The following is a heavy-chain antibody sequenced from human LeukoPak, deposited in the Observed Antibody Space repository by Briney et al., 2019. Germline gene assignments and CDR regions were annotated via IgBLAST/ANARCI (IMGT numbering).Heavy chain of an antibody. D-gene: IGHD3-22*01. CDR2: INPNSGGT. CDR3: ASSKGDSSGYSVSEDAFDI. V-gene: IGHV1-2*02. CDR1: GYTFTGYY. J-gene: IGHJ3*02. Sequence: GASVKVSCKASGYTFTGYYMHWVRQAPGQGLEWMGCINPNSGGTNYAQKFQGRVTMTRDTSISTAYMELSRLRSDDTAVYYCASSKGDSSGYSVSEDAFDIWGQGTMVTVSS.